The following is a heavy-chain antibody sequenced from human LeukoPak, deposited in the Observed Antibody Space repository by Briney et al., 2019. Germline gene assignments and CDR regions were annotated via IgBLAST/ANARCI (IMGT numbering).Heavy chain of an antibody. D-gene: IGHD4-23*01. CDR3: AKDFPTVVTPHDAFDI. CDR1: GFTFSSYG. CDR2: VRYDETNK. J-gene: IGHJ3*02. Sequence: PGGSLRLSCAASGFTFSSYGMSWVRQAPGKGLEWVAFVRYDETNKYYADSVKGRFTISRDNSKNALYLQMNSLRAEDTAVYYCAKDFPTVVTPHDAFDIWGQGTMVTVSS. V-gene: IGHV3-30*02.